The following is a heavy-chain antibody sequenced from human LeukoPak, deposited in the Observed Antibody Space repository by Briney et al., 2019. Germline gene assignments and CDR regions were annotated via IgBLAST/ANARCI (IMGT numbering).Heavy chain of an antibody. D-gene: IGHD6-19*01. CDR3: ARDGSAWYNYFDY. CDR2: ISYSGST. Sequence: SETLSLTCTVSGGSISSYYWSWIRQPPGKGLEWIGYISYSGSTKNNPSLKTRVTISLDTSMNQFSLKLSSVTAADTAVYYCARDGSAWYNYFDYWGQGTLVTVSS. V-gene: IGHV4-59*01. CDR1: GGSISSYY. J-gene: IGHJ4*02.